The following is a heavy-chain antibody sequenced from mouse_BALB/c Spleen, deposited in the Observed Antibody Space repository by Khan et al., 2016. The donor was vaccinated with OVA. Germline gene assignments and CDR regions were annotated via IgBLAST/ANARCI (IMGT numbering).Heavy chain of an antibody. Sequence: QIQLVQSGPELKKPGETVKISCKASGYTFTIYGMNWVRQAPGKGLKWMGWINTYTGEPKYADDFKGRFTFSLETSSNTTFLQINNLKNEDTATYFCARVGYNGTMDYWGQGTLVTVSS. V-gene: IGHV9-3-1*01. CDR1: GYTFTIYG. D-gene: IGHD2-14*01. CDR2: INTYTGEP. J-gene: IGHJ4*01. CDR3: ARVGYNGTMDY.